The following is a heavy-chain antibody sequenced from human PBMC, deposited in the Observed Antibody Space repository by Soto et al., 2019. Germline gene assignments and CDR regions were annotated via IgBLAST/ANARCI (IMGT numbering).Heavy chain of an antibody. CDR2: IYKGGNT. CDR1: GFTVSSSY. CDR3: ARVNVEPAAHFDY. J-gene: IGHJ4*02. V-gene: IGHV3-66*01. D-gene: IGHD2-2*01. Sequence: PGGSLRLSCAASGFTVSSSYMTWVRQAPGKGLEWVSVIYKGGNTYYGDSVKGRFTISRDNSKNTLYLQMNSLRAEDTGVYYCARVNVEPAAHFDYWGQGTLVTVSS.